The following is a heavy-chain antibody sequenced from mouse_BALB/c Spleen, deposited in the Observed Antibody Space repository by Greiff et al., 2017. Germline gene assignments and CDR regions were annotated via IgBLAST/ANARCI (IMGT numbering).Heavy chain of an antibody. J-gene: IGHJ4*01. CDR3: ARRRITTVGFAMDY. CDR2: INPSTGYT. Sequence: VQLQQSGAELAKPGASVKMSCKASGYTFTSYWMHWVKQRPGQGLEWIGYINPSTGYTEYNQKFKDKATLTADKSSSTAYMQLSSLTSEDSAVYYCARRRITTVGFAMDYWGQGTSVTVSS. D-gene: IGHD1-1*01. CDR1: GYTFTSYW. V-gene: IGHV1-7*01.